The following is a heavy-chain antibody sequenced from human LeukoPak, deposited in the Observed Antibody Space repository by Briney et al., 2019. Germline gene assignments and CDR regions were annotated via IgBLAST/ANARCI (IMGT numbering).Heavy chain of an antibody. CDR3: ARFKSGASLWDV. D-gene: IGHD2-21*01. J-gene: IGHJ6*04. CDR2: INPNSGGT. CDR1: GYTFTGYY. V-gene: IGHV1-2*02. Sequence: ASVKVSCKASGYTFTGYYMHWVRQAPGQGLEWMGWINPNSGGTNYAQKFQGRVTMTRDTSISTAYMELSRLRSDDTAVYYCARFKSGASLWDVWGKGTTVTVSS.